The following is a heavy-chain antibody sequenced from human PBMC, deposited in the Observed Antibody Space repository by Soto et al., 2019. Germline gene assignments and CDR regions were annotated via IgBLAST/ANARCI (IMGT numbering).Heavy chain of an antibody. CDR3: ARVSDFWSGYLNFYMDV. Sequence: PSETLSLTCTVSGGSISSYYWSWIRQPPGKGLEWIGYIYYSGSTNYNPSLKSRVTISVDTSKNQFSLKLSSVTAADTAVYYCARVSDFWSGYLNFYMDVWGKGTTVTVSS. J-gene: IGHJ6*03. D-gene: IGHD3-3*01. V-gene: IGHV4-59*01. CDR2: IYYSGST. CDR1: GGSISSYY.